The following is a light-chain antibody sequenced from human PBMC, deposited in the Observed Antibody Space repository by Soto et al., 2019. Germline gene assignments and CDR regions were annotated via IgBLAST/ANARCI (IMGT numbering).Light chain of an antibody. CDR1: QSVSNNY. CDR3: QDRSKWPLGT. J-gene: IGKJ1*01. V-gene: IGKV3D-20*02. Sequence: EIVLTQSPGTLSLSPGERATLSCRASQSVSNNYLAWYQQKPGQAPRLLIYGASNRATGIPDRFSGSGSGTDFNLTISSLEPEDSAINYCQDRSKWPLGTFGQGTKVDIK. CDR2: GAS.